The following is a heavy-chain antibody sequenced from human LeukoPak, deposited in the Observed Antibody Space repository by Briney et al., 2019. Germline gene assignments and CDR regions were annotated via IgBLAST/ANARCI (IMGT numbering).Heavy chain of an antibody. CDR2: IHFSGST. Sequence: PSETLSLTCSVSGGSISSYYWSWIRQPPGKGLEWIGYIHFSGSTNYNPSLKSRVTVSDDKSKNQFSLKLSSVTAADTAVYYCARIFRGAYFDYWGQGTLVTVSS. CDR1: GGSISSYY. D-gene: IGHD3-10*01. J-gene: IGHJ4*02. CDR3: ARIFRGAYFDY. V-gene: IGHV4-59*01.